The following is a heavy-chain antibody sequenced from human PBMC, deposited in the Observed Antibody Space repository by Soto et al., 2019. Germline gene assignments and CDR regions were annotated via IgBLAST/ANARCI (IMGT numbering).Heavy chain of an antibody. V-gene: IGHV4-30-4*01. CDR3: ARVSRRGNYYGSGSQSLGFDY. Sequence: QVQLQESGPGLVKPSQTLSLTCIVSGGSISSADYYWSWVRQPPGKGLEWIGYIYYSGSTYYNPSLKSRLTISVDTSKNQFSLKLSSVTAADTAVYYCARVSRRGNYYGSGSQSLGFDYWGQGTLVTVSS. CDR2: IYYSGST. J-gene: IGHJ4*02. D-gene: IGHD3-10*01. CDR1: GGSISSADYY.